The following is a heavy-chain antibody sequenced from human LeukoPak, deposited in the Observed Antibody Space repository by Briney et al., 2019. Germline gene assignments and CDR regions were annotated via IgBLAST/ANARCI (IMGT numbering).Heavy chain of an antibody. Sequence: GGSLRLSCAASGFTFSDYAMHWVRQAPGKGLEWVAVLSKDGTNIYHADSVKGRFTFSRDNSKNTLYLQMNSLRAEDTAIYYCAKGGLMVPFDYWGQGTLVTVSS. CDR1: GFTFSDYA. CDR2: LSKDGTNI. J-gene: IGHJ4*02. V-gene: IGHV3-30-3*01. CDR3: AKGGLMVPFDY. D-gene: IGHD4/OR15-4a*01.